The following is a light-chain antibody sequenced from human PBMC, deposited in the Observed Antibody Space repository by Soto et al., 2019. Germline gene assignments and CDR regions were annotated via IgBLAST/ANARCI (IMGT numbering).Light chain of an antibody. CDR3: QQHSHWPLWT. CDR2: GAS. CDR1: QNVRTF. V-gene: IGKV3-11*01. Sequence: EVVLTQSPATLSLSPGERATLSCRASQNVRTFLDWYQQKPGQPPRLLIYGASNRATGIPARFSGSGSGTDFTLTISSLEPEDFAVYYCQQHSHWPLWTFGQGTRVEIQ. J-gene: IGKJ1*01.